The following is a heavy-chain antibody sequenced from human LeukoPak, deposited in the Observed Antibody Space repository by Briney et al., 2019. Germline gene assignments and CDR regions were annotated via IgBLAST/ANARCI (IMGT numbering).Heavy chain of an antibody. CDR1: GFTFSSYS. D-gene: IGHD6-13*01. J-gene: IGHJ4*02. CDR3: ARDHGIAAAGTFDY. CDR2: ISSSSSTI. V-gene: IGHV3-48*04. Sequence: GGSLRLSCAASGFTFSSYSMNWVRQAPGKGLEWVSYISSSSSTIYYADSVKGRFTISRDNAKNSLYLQMNSLRAEDTALYHCARDHGIAAAGTFDYWGQGTLVTVSS.